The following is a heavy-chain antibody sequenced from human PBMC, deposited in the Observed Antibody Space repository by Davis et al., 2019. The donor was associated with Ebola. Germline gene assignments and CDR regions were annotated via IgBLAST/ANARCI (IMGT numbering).Heavy chain of an antibody. CDR1: GYTFTSYG. D-gene: IGHD4-17*01. CDR2: ISAYNGNT. V-gene: IGHV1-18*01. CDR3: ARDLVMTTVTPAGY. Sequence: ASVKVSCKASGYTFTSYGISWVRQAPGQGLEWMGWISAYNGNTNYAQKLQGRVTMTTDTSTSTAYMELRSLRSDDTAVYYCARDLVMTTVTPAGYWGQGTLVTVSS. J-gene: IGHJ4*02.